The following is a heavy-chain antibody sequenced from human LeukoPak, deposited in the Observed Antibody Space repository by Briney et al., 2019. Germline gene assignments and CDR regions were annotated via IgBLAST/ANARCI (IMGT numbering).Heavy chain of an antibody. CDR3: ARDLGAGHSYGWLDY. CDR2: ISYDGSNK. D-gene: IGHD5-18*01. J-gene: IGHJ4*02. V-gene: IGHV3-30-3*01. CDR1: GFTFSSYA. Sequence: GGSLRLSCAASGFTFSSYAMHWVRQAPGKGLGWVAVISYDGSNKYYADSVKGRFTISRDNSQNTLYLQMNSLRAEDTAVYYCARDLGAGHSYGWLDYWGQGTLVTVSS.